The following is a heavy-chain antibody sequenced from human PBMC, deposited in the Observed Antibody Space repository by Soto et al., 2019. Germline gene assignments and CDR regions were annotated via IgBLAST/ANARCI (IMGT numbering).Heavy chain of an antibody. CDR2: ISWNGGNT. Sequence: PGGSLRLSCAASGFKFEDYNMHWVRQAPGKGLEWVSFISWNGGNTFYADSVKGRFTISRDSSKKSVSLQINSLRSGDTALYYCARETLSYGSALDVWGQGTTVTVSS. J-gene: IGHJ6*02. V-gene: IGHV3-43*01. CDR1: GFKFEDYN. CDR3: ARETLSYGSALDV. D-gene: IGHD3-16*01.